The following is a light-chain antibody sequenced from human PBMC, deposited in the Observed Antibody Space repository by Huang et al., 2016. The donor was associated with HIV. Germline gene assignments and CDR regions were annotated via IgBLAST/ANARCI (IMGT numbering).Light chain of an antibody. CDR3: QQRTNWPPVLT. CDR2: DAS. J-gene: IGKJ4*01. CDR1: QSVNNY. Sequence: EIVLTQSPATLSLSPGERANLSCRDSQSVNNYLAWYQQKPGQAPRPLLFDASNGAPGIPARFRCSGSVTDFTLTISSLEPEDFAVYYCQQRTNWPPVLTFGGGTKVEIK. V-gene: IGKV3-11*01.